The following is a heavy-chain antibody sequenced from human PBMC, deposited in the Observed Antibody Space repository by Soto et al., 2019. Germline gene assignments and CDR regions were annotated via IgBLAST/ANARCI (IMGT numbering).Heavy chain of an antibody. Sequence: ASVKVSCKASGYTCTVHYIHGVRQSPEHGPEWMGEIGPESGATRYAQRFQGRVTMTRDMSITTVYMELNNLRPDDTAVYYCGRGRSGQIVVFHWGQGTPVTVSS. CDR3: GRGRSGQIVVFH. CDR2: IGPESGAT. D-gene: IGHD5-12*01. V-gene: IGHV1-2*02. CDR1: GYTCTVHY. J-gene: IGHJ4*02.